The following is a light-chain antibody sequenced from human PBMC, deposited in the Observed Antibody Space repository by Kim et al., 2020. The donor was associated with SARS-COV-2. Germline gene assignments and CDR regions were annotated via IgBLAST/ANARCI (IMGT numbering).Light chain of an antibody. CDR2: HDD. CDR3: QAWDVYTWV. V-gene: IGLV3-1*01. CDR1: KFNERY. Sequence: SYELTQPPSVSVSPGQTARITCSGDKFNERYINWYQYKPGQSPVLVIYHDDKRPSGFPERSSGSSSGNIATLTITGTQAMDEADYFCQAWDVYTWVFGGG. J-gene: IGLJ3*02.